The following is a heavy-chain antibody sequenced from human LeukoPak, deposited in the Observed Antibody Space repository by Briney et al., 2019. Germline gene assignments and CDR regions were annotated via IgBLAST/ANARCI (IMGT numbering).Heavy chain of an antibody. CDR3: ARNEDLYCSSTSCPPTYYGMDV. J-gene: IGHJ6*02. Sequence: ASVKVSCKASGGTFSSYAISWVRQAPGQGLEWMGGIIPIFGTANYAQKFQGRVTITADESTSTAYMELSSLRSEDTAVYYCARNEDLYCSSTSCPPTYYGMDVWGQGTTVTVSS. V-gene: IGHV1-69*13. D-gene: IGHD2-2*01. CDR1: GGTFSSYA. CDR2: IIPIFGTA.